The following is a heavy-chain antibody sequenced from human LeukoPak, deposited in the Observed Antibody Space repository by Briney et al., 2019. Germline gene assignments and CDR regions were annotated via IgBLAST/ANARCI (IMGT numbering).Heavy chain of an antibody. D-gene: IGHD5-12*01. Sequence: ASVKVSCKASGYTFTGYYMHWVRQAPGQGLEWMGWINPNSGGTNYAQKFQGRVTMTRDTSISTAYMELSSLRSEDTAVYYCARGPGGYDKQFDSGGKGPLVPVSS. V-gene: IGHV1-2*02. CDR3: ARGPGGYDKQFDS. CDR1: GYTFTGYY. J-gene: IGHJ4*02. CDR2: INPNSGGT.